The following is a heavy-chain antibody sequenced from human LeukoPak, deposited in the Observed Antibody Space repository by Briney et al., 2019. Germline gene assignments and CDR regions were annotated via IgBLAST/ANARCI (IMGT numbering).Heavy chain of an antibody. Sequence: SETLSLTCTVSGGSISSSSYYWGWIRQPPGKGLEWIGSIYYSGSTYYNPSLKSRVTISVDTSKNQFSLKLSSVTAADTAVYYCARYYYYTSGTEYYFDYWGQGTLVTVSS. CDR2: IYYSGST. CDR1: GGSISSSSYY. V-gene: IGHV4-39*07. D-gene: IGHD3-22*01. J-gene: IGHJ4*02. CDR3: ARYYYYTSGTEYYFDY.